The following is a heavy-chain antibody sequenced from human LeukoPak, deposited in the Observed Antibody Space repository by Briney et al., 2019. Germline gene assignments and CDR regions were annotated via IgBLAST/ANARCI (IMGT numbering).Heavy chain of an antibody. CDR3: ARERVHGDDY. V-gene: IGHV3-23*01. CDR1: GFTFSNYA. CDR2: ISGGGGPT. J-gene: IGHJ4*02. Sequence: GGSLRLSCAASGFTFSNYAMSWVRQAPGKGLEWVSAISGGGGPTYYADSVKGRFTISRDNSKNTLYLQMNSLRAEDTAVYYCARERVHGDDYWGQGTLVTVSS. D-gene: IGHD3-10*01.